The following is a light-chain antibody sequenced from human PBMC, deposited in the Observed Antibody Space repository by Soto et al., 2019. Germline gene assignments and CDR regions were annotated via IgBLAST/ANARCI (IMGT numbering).Light chain of an antibody. J-gene: IGKJ2*01. V-gene: IGKV2-30*02. CDR2: KVS. CDR3: MQGTHWPPYT. Sequence: DVVMAQSPLSLPVTLGQPASISCRSSQSLVHSDGKTYLIWFQQRPGQSPKRLIYKVSNRDSGVPDRFGGSGSGTDFTLKVSRVEAEDVGVYYCMQGTHWPPYTFGQGTKLEI. CDR1: QSLVHSDGKTY.